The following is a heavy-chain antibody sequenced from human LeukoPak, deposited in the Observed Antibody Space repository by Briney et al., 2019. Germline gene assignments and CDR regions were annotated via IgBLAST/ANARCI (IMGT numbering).Heavy chain of an antibody. CDR3: ASQSRDSGSYYSDY. J-gene: IGHJ4*02. CDR1: GYTFTSYG. D-gene: IGHD1-26*01. V-gene: IGHV1-18*01. CDR2: ISAYNGNT. Sequence: GASVKVSCKASGYTFTSYGISWVRQAPGQGLEWMGWISAYNGNTNYAQKLQGRVTMTTDTSTSTAYMELRSLRSDDTAVYYCASQSRDSGSYYSDYWGQGTLVTVSS.